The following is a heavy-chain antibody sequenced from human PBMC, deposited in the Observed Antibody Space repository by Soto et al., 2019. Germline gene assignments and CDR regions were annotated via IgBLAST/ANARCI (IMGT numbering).Heavy chain of an antibody. D-gene: IGHD3-10*01. Sequence: GGSLRLSCAASGFTVSSNYMSWVRQAPGKGLEWVSVIFSGGSTYYADSVKGRFTISRDNSKNTLCLQMNSLRAEDRAVYYCARDMVRAMDVWGQGTTVTVSS. CDR1: GFTVSSNY. CDR3: ARDMVRAMDV. CDR2: IFSGGST. V-gene: IGHV3-66*01. J-gene: IGHJ6*02.